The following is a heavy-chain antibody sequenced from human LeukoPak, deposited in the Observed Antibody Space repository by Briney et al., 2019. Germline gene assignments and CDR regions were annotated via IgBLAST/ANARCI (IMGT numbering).Heavy chain of an antibody. Sequence: SETLSLTCTVSGGSMSPYHWGWIRQPPGKGLEWTGYIYYTGSTNYNPSLNSLVTISVDTSKNQFSLRLSSLTAADTAIYYCARAVSGRFDYWGQGTLVTVSS. CDR1: GGSMSPYH. V-gene: IGHV4-59*08. CDR2: IYYTGST. D-gene: IGHD6-19*01. J-gene: IGHJ4*02. CDR3: ARAVSGRFDY.